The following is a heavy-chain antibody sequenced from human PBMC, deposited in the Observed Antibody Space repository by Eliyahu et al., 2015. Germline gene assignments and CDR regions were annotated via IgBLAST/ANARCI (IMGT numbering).Heavy chain of an antibody. V-gene: IGHV2-26*01. J-gene: IGHJ4*02. CDR2: IFSNDEK. CDR1: GFSLSNARMG. Sequence: QVTLKESGPVLVKPTETLTLTCTVSGFSLSNARMGVSWIRQPPGKALEWLAHIFSNDEKSYSTSLKSRLTISKDTSKSQVVLTMTNMDPVDTATYYCAREIRLRLGEFPFDYWGQGTLVTVSS. D-gene: IGHD3-16*01. CDR3: AREIRLRLGEFPFDY.